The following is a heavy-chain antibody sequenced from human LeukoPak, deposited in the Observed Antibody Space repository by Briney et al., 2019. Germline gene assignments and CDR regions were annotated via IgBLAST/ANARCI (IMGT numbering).Heavy chain of an antibody. CDR2: INHSGST. J-gene: IGHJ4*02. Sequence: SETLSLTCAVYGGSFSGYYWSWIRQPPGKGLEWIGEINHSGSTNYNPSLKSRVTISVDTSKNQFSLKLSSVTAADTAVYYCARDTLDSGSYWRIDYWGQGTLVTVSS. V-gene: IGHV4-34*01. D-gene: IGHD1-26*01. CDR1: GGSFSGYY. CDR3: ARDTLDSGSYWRIDY.